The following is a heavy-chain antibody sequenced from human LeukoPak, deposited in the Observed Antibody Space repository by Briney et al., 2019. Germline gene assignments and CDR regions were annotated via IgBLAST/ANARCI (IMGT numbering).Heavy chain of an antibody. CDR1: GFTFSGFS. CDR2: ISSRSSNI. CDR3: ARVGEQLGFDY. J-gene: IGHJ4*02. D-gene: IGHD3-10*01. Sequence: PGGSLRLSCAASGFTFSGFSMNWVRQTPGKGLEWVSSISSRSSNIYYADSMKGRFTISRDNAKNSLYLQMNSLRAEDTAVYYCARVGEQLGFDYWARGTLVTVSS. V-gene: IGHV3-21*01.